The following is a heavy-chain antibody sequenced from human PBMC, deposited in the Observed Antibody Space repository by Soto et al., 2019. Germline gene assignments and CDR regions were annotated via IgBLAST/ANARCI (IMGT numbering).Heavy chain of an antibody. CDR2: ISSSSSYI. CDR3: ARAKYYYDSHTGGWFDP. V-gene: IGHV3-21*01. J-gene: IGHJ5*02. CDR1: GFTFSSYS. D-gene: IGHD3-22*01. Sequence: EVQLVESGGGLVKPGGSLRLSCAASGFTFSSYSMNWVRQAPGKGLEWVSSISSSSSYIYYADSVKGRFTISRDNAKNSLYLQMNSLRAEDTAVYYYARAKYYYDSHTGGWFDPWGQGTLVTVSS.